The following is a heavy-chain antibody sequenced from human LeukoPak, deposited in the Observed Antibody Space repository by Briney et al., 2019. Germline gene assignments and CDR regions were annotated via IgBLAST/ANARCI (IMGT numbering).Heavy chain of an antibody. CDR1: GGTFSSYA. J-gene: IGHJ4*02. CDR3: ARDQKDYGDYEWDY. V-gene: IGHV1-69*13. Sequence: GASVKVSCKASGGTFSSYAISWVRQAPGQGLEWMGGIIPIFGTANYAQKFQGRVTITADESTSTAYMELSSLRSEDTAVYYCARDQKDYGDYEWDYWGQGTLVTVST. D-gene: IGHD4-17*01. CDR2: IIPIFGTA.